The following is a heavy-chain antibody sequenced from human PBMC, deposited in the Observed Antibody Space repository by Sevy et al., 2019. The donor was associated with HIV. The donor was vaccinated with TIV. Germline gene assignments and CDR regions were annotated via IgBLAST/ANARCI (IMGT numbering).Heavy chain of an antibody. J-gene: IGHJ4*02. CDR1: GFSFGFYW. CDR3: ARSVGGSGWYKGWDY. V-gene: IGHV3-7*01. Sequence: GGSLRLSCAASGFSFGFYWMSWVRQAPGKGLEWVANIKEDGTEKIYVDSMKGRLTISRDNAKKSLFLQIDSLRVDDTAIYYCARSVGGSGWYKGWDYWGQGTPVTVSS. CDR2: IKEDGTEK. D-gene: IGHD6-19*01.